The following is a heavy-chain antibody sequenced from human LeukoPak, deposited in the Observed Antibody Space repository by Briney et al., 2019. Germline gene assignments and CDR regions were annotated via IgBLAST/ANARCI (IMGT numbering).Heavy chain of an antibody. V-gene: IGHV4-61*02. J-gene: IGHJ5*02. CDR1: GGSISSGSYY. Sequence: PSQTLSLTCTVSGGSISSGSYYWSWIRQPAGKGLEWIGRIYTSGSTNYNPSLKSRVTISVDTSKNQFSLKLSSVTAADTAVYYCARDPRGRWELLPWGQGTLVTVSS. CDR2: IYTSGST. D-gene: IGHD1-26*01. CDR3: ARDPRGRWELLP.